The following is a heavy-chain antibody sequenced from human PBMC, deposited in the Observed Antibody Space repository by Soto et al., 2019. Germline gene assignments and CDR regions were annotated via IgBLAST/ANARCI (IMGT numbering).Heavy chain of an antibody. V-gene: IGHV1-3*01. J-gene: IGHJ5*02. CDR3: ARDRAARRYWFDP. D-gene: IGHD6-6*01. Sequence: KFQGRVTITRDTSASTAYMELSSLRSEDTAVYYCARDRAARRYWFDPWGQGTLVTVSS.